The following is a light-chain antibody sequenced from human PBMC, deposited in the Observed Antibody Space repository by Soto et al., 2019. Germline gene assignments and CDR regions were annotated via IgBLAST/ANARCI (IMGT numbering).Light chain of an antibody. CDR2: WAS. CDR1: QSILFNSNNKNY. Sequence: DIVMTQSPDSLAVSLGERATINCKSSQSILFNSNNKNYLVWYQQRPGQSPKLLLYWASSREPGVPDRFSGSGSGTDFTLTISSLQADDVAVYYCQQYFSTPYTFGQGIKVDIK. J-gene: IGKJ2*01. V-gene: IGKV4-1*01. CDR3: QQYFSTPYT.